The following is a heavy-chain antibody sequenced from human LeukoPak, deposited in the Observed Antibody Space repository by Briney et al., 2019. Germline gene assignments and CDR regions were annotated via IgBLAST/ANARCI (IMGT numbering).Heavy chain of an antibody. Sequence: PGGSLRLSCAASGFTFSSCWMTWVRQAPGKGLEWVANIKQDGNEKYYVDSVKGRFSISRDNAKNSVYLQMNSLRAEDTAVYYGARLMGERSLFDYWGQGVLVTVSS. D-gene: IGHD1-26*01. CDR3: ARLMGERSLFDY. CDR2: IKQDGNEK. J-gene: IGHJ4*02. V-gene: IGHV3-7*02. CDR1: GFTFSSCW.